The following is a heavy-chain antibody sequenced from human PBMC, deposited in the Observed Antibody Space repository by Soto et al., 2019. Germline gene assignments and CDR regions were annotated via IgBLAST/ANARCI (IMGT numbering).Heavy chain of an antibody. CDR2: IIPLFGTT. CDR3: AAELGFGKLSVV. Sequence: QVQVVQSGVEVSRPGSSVKVSCKASGDTFTNCVISWVRQAPGQGLEWMGGIIPLFGTTDFAQRFQGRLTMTTDESTTTAYMELSRLRSEDTATYYCAAELGFGKLSVVWGQGTTVIGSS. CDR1: GDTFTNCV. J-gene: IGHJ6*02. V-gene: IGHV1-69*01. D-gene: IGHD3-10*01.